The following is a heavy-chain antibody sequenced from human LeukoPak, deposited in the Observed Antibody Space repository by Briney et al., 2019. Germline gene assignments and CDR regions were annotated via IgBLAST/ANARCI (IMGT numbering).Heavy chain of an antibody. D-gene: IGHD3-22*01. Sequence: GESLKISCKGSGYSFTSYWIGWVRQMPEKGLEWMGIIYPGDSDTRYSPSFQGQVTISADKSISTAYLQWSSLKASDTAMYYCARRCYYDSSGYTRPYYFDYWGQGTLVTVSS. CDR1: GYSFTSYW. CDR3: ARRCYYDSSGYTRPYYFDY. J-gene: IGHJ4*02. V-gene: IGHV5-51*01. CDR2: IYPGDSDT.